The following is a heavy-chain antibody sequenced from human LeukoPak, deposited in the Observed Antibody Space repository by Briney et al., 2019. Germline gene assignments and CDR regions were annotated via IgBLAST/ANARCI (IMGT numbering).Heavy chain of an antibody. CDR1: GGSISSSNYF. J-gene: IGHJ6*02. CDR2: IYYSGTT. Sequence: SETLSLTCTVAGGSISSSNYFWGWVRQPPAKELEWIGNIYYSGTTYQNTSLKSRVTISVDTSNNQFSLKLRSVTAADTAVYYCTRQEAATATSFYGMDVWGLGITVTVSS. V-gene: IGHV4-39*01. CDR3: TRQEAATATSFYGMDV. D-gene: IGHD2-21*02.